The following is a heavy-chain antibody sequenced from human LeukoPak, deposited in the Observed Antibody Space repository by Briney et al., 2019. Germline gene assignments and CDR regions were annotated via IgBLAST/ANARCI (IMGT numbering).Heavy chain of an antibody. CDR3: ARHPDIAVVSWWLDP. CDR1: GGSISSYY. J-gene: IGHJ5*02. CDR2: MYYSGST. V-gene: IGHV4-59*08. D-gene: IGHD2-2*01. Sequence: PSETLSLTCTVSGGSISSYYWSWIRQPPGKGLEWIGYMYYSGSTNYNPSLKSRVTISVDTSKNQFSVKLRSVTAADTAVYYCARHPDIAVVSWWLDPWGQGTLVTVSS.